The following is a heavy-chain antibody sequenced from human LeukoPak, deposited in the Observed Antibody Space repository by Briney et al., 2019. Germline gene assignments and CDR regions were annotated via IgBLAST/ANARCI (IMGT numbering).Heavy chain of an antibody. CDR2: ISSGGGTI. V-gene: IGHV3-48*03. J-gene: IGHJ4*02. D-gene: IGHD6-13*01. Sequence: PGASLRLSCAASGFTFSSYEMNWVRQAPGKGLEWVSYISSGGGTIYYADSVNGRFTISRDNAKNSLYLQMNSLRAEDTAVYYCARTGYSTWCPDYWGQGTLVTVSS. CDR1: GFTFSSYE. CDR3: ARTGYSTWCPDY.